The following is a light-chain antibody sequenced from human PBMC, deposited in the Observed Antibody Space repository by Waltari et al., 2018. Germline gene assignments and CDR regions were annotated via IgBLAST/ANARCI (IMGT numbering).Light chain of an antibody. CDR2: VAS. CDR1: QDVRTW. CDR3: QQANTFPWT. Sequence: IQMTQSPSSVSASVGDRVVITCRASQDVRTWLAWYQQKPGKAPKLLIYVASSLQSGVPSRFSGSGSGTHFTLTINSLQPEDFATYYCQQANTFPWTFGQGTKVELK. J-gene: IGKJ1*01. V-gene: IGKV1-12*01.